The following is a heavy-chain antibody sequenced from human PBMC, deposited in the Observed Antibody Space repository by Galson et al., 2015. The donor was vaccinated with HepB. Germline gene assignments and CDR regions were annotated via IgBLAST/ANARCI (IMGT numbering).Heavy chain of an antibody. CDR1: GLHFTDAL. J-gene: IGHJ4*02. Sequence: SLRLSCAASGLHFTDALMTWVRQAPGKGPEWVGQLQSGSDSATPVYAAPVQGRFRISRDDSKSMFFLDMDNVTMEDTAVYYCTGPALDDATGDNIVSSFERWGRGTLVTVSS. V-gene: IGHV3-15*01. CDR3: TGPALDDATGDNIVSSFER. CDR2: LQSGSDSATP. D-gene: IGHD2/OR15-2a*01.